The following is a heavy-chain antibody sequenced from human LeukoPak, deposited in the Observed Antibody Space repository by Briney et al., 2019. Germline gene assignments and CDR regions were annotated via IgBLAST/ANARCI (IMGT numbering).Heavy chain of an antibody. CDR1: GFTFSRCN. V-gene: IGHV3-48*02. D-gene: IGHD4-23*01. Sequence: GGSLRLSCAASGFTFSRCNMNWVRQAPGKGLEWLSYISTSSSNRYYAGSVKGRFTISRDNAEESLYLQLDSLRDEDTAVYYCAGDLGGNDAFDIWGQGTMVIVSS. CDR3: AGDLGGNDAFDI. CDR2: ISTSSSNR. J-gene: IGHJ3*02.